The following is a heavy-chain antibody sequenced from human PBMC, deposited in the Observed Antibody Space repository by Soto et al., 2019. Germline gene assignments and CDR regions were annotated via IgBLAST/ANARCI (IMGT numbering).Heavy chain of an antibody. D-gene: IGHD2-15*01. CDR2: ISATGATT. CDR3: AKGRKSTEKDIAVMLAAASSIQH. CDR1: GFTFSDYA. V-gene: IGHV3-23*01. J-gene: IGHJ1*01. Sequence: EVQLLESGGGLVQPGGSLRLSCVASGFTFSDYAMTWVRQAPGKGLEWGSVISATGATTYYADSVRGRFTISRDNSKNTLNLQMNDLRVEDTAVIYCAKGRKSTEKDIAVMLAAASSIQHWGQGTLVTVSS.